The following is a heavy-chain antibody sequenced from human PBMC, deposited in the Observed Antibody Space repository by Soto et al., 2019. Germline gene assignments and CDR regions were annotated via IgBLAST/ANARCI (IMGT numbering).Heavy chain of an antibody. D-gene: IGHD3-22*01. J-gene: IGHJ5*02. CDR1: GYSISSGYY. CDR2: IYHIGST. V-gene: IGHV4-38-2*01. CDR3: ASYYDSSGYPSWFDP. Sequence: SETLSLTCAVSGYSISSGYYWGWIRQPPGKGLEWIGSIYHIGSTYYNPSLKSRVTISVDTSKNQFSLKLSSVTAADTAVYYCASYYDSSGYPSWFDPWGQGTLGIVS.